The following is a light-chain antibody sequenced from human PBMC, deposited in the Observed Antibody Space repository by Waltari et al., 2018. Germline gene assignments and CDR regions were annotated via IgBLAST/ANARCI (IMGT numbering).Light chain of an antibody. CDR3: QRTYS. V-gene: IGKV1-27*01. CDR1: QSISSY. J-gene: IGKJ4*01. CDR2: SAS. Sequence: DIQVTQSPSSLSASVGDRVTITCRVSQSISSYLNWYRQKPGKVPKLLIYSASNLQSGVPSRFSGSGSGTDFTLTISSLQPEDVATYYGQRTYSFGGGTKVEIK.